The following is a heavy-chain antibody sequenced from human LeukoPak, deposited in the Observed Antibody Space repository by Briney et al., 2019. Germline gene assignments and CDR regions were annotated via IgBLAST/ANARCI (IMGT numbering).Heavy chain of an antibody. CDR1: GFIFSTSA. D-gene: IGHD3-22*01. Sequence: GGSLRLSCAASGFIFSTSAMTWVRQAPGKGLDWASYITASGTTYYADSVKGRFTISRDISNNTLYLQMNGLRAEDTALYYCAKDRYDTSVWPYYYAMDVWGQGTTVTVSS. J-gene: IGHJ6*02. V-gene: IGHV3-23*01. CDR3: AKDRYDTSVWPYYYAMDV. CDR2: ITASGTT.